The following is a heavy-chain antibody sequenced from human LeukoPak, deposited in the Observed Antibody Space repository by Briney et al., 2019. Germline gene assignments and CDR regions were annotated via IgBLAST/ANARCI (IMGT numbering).Heavy chain of an antibody. CDR2: INHSGST. J-gene: IGHJ4*02. Sequence: SETLSLTCAAYGGSFSGYYWSWIRQPPGKGLEWIGEINHSGSTNYNPSLKSRVTISVDTSKNQFSLKLSSVTAADTAVYYCARGPGFLLWGQGTLVTVSS. D-gene: IGHD2/OR15-2a*01. CDR3: ARGPGFLL. CDR1: GGSFSGYY. V-gene: IGHV4-34*01.